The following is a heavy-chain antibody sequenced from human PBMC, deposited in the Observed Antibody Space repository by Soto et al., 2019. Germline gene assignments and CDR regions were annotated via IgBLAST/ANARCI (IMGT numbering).Heavy chain of an antibody. D-gene: IGHD6-6*01. CDR1: GFTFSAYS. CDR3: ERAKYSSSYYFGS. J-gene: IGHJ4*02. Sequence: MRLSCAASGFTFSAYSMHWVRQAPGTWLEWVARILDDGGNKHYANSVKGRFTISRDNAKNLLYLQMNSLRGEDTAVYYCERAKYSSSYYFGSWDQGTLVIVSS. V-gene: IGHV3-30-3*01. CDR2: ILDDGGNK.